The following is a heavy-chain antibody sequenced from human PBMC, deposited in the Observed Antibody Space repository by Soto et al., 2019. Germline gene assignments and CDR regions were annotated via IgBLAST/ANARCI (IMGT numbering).Heavy chain of an antibody. J-gene: IGHJ4*02. Sequence: SETLALTCTVSGGSISSGGYYWSWIRQHPGKGLEWIGFISDSGSTSYNPSLKSRVTISLDTSKNQFSLKLTSLTAADTAVYYCARDQVGFDYWGPGTLVTVSS. CDR2: ISDSGST. V-gene: IGHV4-61*08. CDR1: GGSISSGGYY. CDR3: ARDQVGFDY.